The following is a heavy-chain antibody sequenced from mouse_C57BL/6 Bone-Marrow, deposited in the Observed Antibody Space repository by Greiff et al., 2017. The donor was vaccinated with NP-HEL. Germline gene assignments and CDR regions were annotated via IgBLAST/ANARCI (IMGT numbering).Heavy chain of an antibody. V-gene: IGHV1-47*01. CDR1: GYTFTTYP. J-gene: IGHJ4*01. Sequence: VKLMESGAELVKPGASVKMSCKASGYTFTTYPIEWMKQNHGKSLEWIGNFHPYNDDTKYNEKFKGKATLTVEKSSSTVYLELSRLTSDDSAVYYCAIKTAQATGAMDYWGQGTSVTVSS. D-gene: IGHD3-2*02. CDR3: AIKTAQATGAMDY. CDR2: FHPYNDDT.